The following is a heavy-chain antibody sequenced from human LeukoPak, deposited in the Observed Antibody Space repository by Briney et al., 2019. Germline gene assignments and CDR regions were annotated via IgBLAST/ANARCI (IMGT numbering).Heavy chain of an antibody. V-gene: IGHV4-59*01. CDR3: ARRPVAGTGYFDY. CDR2: IYYSGST. Sequence: SETLSLTCTVSGGTISSYYWSWIRQPPGKGLEWIGYIYYSGSTNYNPSLKSRVTISVDTSKNQFSLKLSSVTAADTAVYYCARRPVAGTGYFDYWGQGTLVTVSS. D-gene: IGHD1-1*01. CDR1: GGTISSYY. J-gene: IGHJ4*02.